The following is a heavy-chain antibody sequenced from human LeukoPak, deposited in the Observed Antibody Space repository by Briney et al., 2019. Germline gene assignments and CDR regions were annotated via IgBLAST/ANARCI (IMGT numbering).Heavy chain of an antibody. CDR2: MNPNSGNT. D-gene: IGHD1-26*01. Sequence: ASVKVSCKASGYTFTSYDINWVRQATGQGLEWVGWMNPNSGNTGYAQKFQGRVTMTRNTSISTAYMELSSLRSEDTAVYYCATGELPTHKYFDLWGRGTLVTVSS. CDR1: GYTFTSYD. CDR3: ATGELPTHKYFDL. J-gene: IGHJ2*01. V-gene: IGHV1-8*01.